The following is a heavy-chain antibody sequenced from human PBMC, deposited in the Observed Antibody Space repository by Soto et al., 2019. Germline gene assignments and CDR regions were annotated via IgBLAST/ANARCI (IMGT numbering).Heavy chain of an antibody. V-gene: IGHV1-3*01. CDR3: ARPNSRSWVAALDI. Sequence: ASVKVSCKASGYTFTSYAMHWVRQAPGQRLEWMGWINAGNGNTKYSQKFQGRVTITRDTSASTAYMELRSLRSEDTAVYYCARPNSRSWVAALDIWGQGTMFTVSS. CDR1: GYTFTSYA. J-gene: IGHJ3*02. CDR2: INAGNGNT. D-gene: IGHD6-13*01.